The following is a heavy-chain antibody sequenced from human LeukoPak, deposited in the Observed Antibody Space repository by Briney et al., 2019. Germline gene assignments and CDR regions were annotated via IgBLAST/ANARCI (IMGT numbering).Heavy chain of an antibody. D-gene: IGHD5-12*01. CDR1: GYTFTSYG. Sequence: GASVKVSCKASGYTFTSYGISWVRQAPGQGLEWMGWISAYNGNTNYAQKLQGRITMTTDTSTSTAYMELRSLRSDDTAVYYCARLFGYSGYLPFDYWGQGTLVTVSS. V-gene: IGHV1-18*01. CDR3: ARLFGYSGYLPFDY. CDR2: ISAYNGNT. J-gene: IGHJ4*02.